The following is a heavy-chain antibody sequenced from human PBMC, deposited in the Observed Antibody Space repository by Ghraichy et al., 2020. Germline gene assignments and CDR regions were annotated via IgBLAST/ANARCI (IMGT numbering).Heavy chain of an antibody. CDR3: TSRGISVRDEWGSLDY. CDR1: GFTFSSHA. J-gene: IGHJ4*02. Sequence: GGSLRLSCAASGFTFSSHAMTWVRQPPGKGLEWVAAIGGSGAQTFYADSVRGRFTNSRDNSKDTLYVHMNNLRAEDTAVYYCTSRGISVRDEWGSLDYWGQGTLVTVSS. D-gene: IGHD1-26*01. V-gene: IGHV3-23*01. CDR2: IGGSGAQT.